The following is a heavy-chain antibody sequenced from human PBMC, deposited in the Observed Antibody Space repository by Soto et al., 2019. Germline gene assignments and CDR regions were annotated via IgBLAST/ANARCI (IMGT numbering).Heavy chain of an antibody. V-gene: IGHV1-18*01. Sequence: ASVKVSCKASGYTFTTSGISWVRQAPGQGLEWMGWISTDNGNTNYAQHLQGRVSMTTDTSTSTAYMDLRRLRSDDTAVYYCARYQGITTFGVYSMYYYGMDVWGQGTTVTVSS. D-gene: IGHD3-3*01. J-gene: IGHJ6*02. CDR3: ARYQGITTFGVYSMYYYGMDV. CDR2: ISTDNGNT. CDR1: GYTFTTSG.